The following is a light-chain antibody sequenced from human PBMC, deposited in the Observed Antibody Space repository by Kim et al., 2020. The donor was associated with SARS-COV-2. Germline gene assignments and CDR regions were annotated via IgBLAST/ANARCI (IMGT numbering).Light chain of an antibody. CDR1: SSNIGSNY. CDR3: AAWDDSLSGPV. Sequence: GQRVTISCSGSSSNIGSNYVYWYQQLPGTAPKLLIYRNNQRPSGVPDRFSGSKSVTSASLTISGLRSEDEADYYCAAWDDSLSGPVFGGGTKVTVL. CDR2: RNN. J-gene: IGLJ2*01. V-gene: IGLV1-47*01.